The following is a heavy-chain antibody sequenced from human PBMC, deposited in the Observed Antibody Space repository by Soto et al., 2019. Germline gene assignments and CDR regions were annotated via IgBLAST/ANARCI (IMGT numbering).Heavy chain of an antibody. CDR3: AREVIGNYYGMDV. Sequence: QVQLVQSVAEVKKPGASVKVSCRASGYTFTTHYLHWVRQAPGQGFEWLGVMNSRTGSTTYAQKFQDRVTMTRDTSTSTGYMELTSLRPEDTAVYYCAREVIGNYYGMDVWGQGTTVIVSS. CDR2: MNSRTGST. J-gene: IGHJ6*02. CDR1: GYTFTTHY. V-gene: IGHV1-46*01.